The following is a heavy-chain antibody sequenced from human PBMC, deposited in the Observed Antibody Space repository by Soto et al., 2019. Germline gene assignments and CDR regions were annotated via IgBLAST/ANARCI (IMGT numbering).Heavy chain of an antibody. CDR3: AREGFTVTTTYYYYYLDV. V-gene: IGHV1-46*01. Sequence: ASVKVSCKASGGTFSSYAISWVRQAPGQGLEWMGIINASDGNTSYAQKFQGRVTITRDTSASTAYMELSSLRSEDTALYFCAREGFTVTTTYYYYYLDVWGKGTTVTVSS. D-gene: IGHD4-17*01. CDR2: INASDGNT. J-gene: IGHJ6*03. CDR1: GGTFSSYA.